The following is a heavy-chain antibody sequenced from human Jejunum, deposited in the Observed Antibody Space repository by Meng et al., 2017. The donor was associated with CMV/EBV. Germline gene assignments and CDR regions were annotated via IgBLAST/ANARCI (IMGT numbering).Heavy chain of an antibody. CDR2: ISSSRSYI. Sequence: YSMIWARQAPGKGLEWISSISSSRSYIYYADSVKGRFTISRDNAKNSLYLQMNSLRAEDTAVYYCARDGHYCSGSSCYKIFAFDIWGQGTMVTVSS. CDR3: ARDGHYCSGSSCYKIFAFDI. D-gene: IGHD2-2*02. CDR1: YS. V-gene: IGHV3-21*01. J-gene: IGHJ3*02.